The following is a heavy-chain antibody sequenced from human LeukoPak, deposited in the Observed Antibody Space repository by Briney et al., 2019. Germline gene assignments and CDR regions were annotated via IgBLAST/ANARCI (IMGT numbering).Heavy chain of an antibody. V-gene: IGHV3-11*01. J-gene: IGHJ4*02. Sequence: PGGSLRLSCAASGFTFSDYYMTWIRQAPGKGLEWVSYIGTSGNTIYYADSVKGRFTISRDNAKNSLYLQMNSLRAEDTAVYYCARSSGSYYHFDYWGQGSLVTVSS. CDR3: ARSSGSYYHFDY. CDR1: GFTFSDYY. D-gene: IGHD3-22*01. CDR2: IGTSGNTI.